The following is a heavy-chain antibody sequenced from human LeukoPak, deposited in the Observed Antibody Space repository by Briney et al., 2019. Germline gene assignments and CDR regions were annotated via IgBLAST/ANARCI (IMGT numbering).Heavy chain of an antibody. CDR2: IYPGDSDK. CDR1: GYSFSRYW. Sequence: GESLKISCKGSGYSFSRYWIAWVRQMPGKGLEWMGIIYPGDSDKRYSPSFQGQVTISADKSISTAYLQWSSLKASGTAMYYCARGKFVDFDYWGQGTLVTVSS. J-gene: IGHJ4*02. D-gene: IGHD2-21*01. CDR3: ARGKFVDFDY. V-gene: IGHV5-51*01.